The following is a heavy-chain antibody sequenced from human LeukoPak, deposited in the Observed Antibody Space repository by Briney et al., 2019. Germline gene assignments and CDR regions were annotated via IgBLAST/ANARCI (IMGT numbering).Heavy chain of an antibody. V-gene: IGHV4-38-2*02. J-gene: IGHJ5*02. Sequence: SETLSLTCTVSGYSISSGYYWTWIRQSPEKGLEWIGEINHGGLTSYNPSLESRLTLLVDTSKNQFSLNLRSVTAADTAVYFCARARAFVWGSYRYIPYYFDPWGQGTLVTVSS. D-gene: IGHD3-16*02. CDR3: ARARAFVWGSYRYIPYYFDP. CDR2: INHGGLT. CDR1: GYSISSGYY.